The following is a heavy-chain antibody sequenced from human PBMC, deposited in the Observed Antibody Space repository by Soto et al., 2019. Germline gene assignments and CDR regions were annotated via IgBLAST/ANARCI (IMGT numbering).Heavy chain of an antibody. V-gene: IGHV3-49*03. CDR2: IRSKAYGGTT. D-gene: IGHD3-3*01. J-gene: IGHJ6*02. CDR1: GFTFGDYA. CDR3: TRDSTYYDFWSGYVDYGMDV. Sequence: GGSLRLCCTASGFTFGDYAMSWFRQAPRKGLEWVGFIRSKAYGGTTEYAASVKGRFTISRDDSKSIAYLQMNSLKTEDTAVYYCTRDSTYYDFWSGYVDYGMDVWGQGTTVTVSS.